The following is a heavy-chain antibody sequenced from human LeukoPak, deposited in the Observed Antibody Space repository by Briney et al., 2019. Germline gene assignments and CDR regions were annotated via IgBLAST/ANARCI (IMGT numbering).Heavy chain of an antibody. J-gene: IGHJ4*02. CDR2: ISGGGGST. D-gene: IGHD3-22*01. CDR1: GFAFNNYA. V-gene: IGHV3-23*01. Sequence: GGSLRLSCAASGFAFNNYAMNWVRQVPGKGLEWVSAISGGGGSTYYADSVKGRFTISRDNSKNTLYLQMNSLRAEDTAVYYCAKASNSYYYPFDHWGQGTLVTVSS. CDR3: AKASNSYYYPFDH.